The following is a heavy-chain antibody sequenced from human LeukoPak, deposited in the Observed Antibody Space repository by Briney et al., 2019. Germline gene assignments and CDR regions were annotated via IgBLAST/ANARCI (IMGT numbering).Heavy chain of an antibody. D-gene: IGHD1-26*01. CDR1: GFTFSNYA. Sequence: PGGSLRLSCAASGFTFSNYAMHWVRQATGKGLEWVSAIGTAGDTFYPGSVKGRFTISRENAKNSLYLQMNGLRGEDTAVYYCARQKLSHGNFDCWGQGTLVTVSS. CDR3: ARQKLSHGNFDC. V-gene: IGHV3-13*01. CDR2: IGTAGDT. J-gene: IGHJ4*02.